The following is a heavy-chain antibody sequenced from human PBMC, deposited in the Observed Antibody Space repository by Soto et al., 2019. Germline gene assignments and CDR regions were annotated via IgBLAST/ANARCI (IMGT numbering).Heavy chain of an antibody. CDR2: IYYTGST. D-gene: IGHD6-13*01. Sequence: QLQLQESGPGLVKPAETLSLTCTVSGGSISSSDYWWGWIRQPPGKGLEWIGSIYYTGSTYYNLSLKSRVIISVDTSKNQFSLRLSSVTATDTAVYYCARQIGRGSWSLDHWGQGTLVTVSS. V-gene: IGHV4-39*01. CDR3: ARQIGRGSWSLDH. J-gene: IGHJ4*02. CDR1: GGSISSSDYW.